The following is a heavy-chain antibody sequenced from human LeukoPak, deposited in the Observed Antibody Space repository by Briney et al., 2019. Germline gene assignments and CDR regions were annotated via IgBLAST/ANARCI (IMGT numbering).Heavy chain of an antibody. CDR1: GGSISSRVYY. V-gene: IGHV4-39*01. D-gene: IGHD6-13*01. Sequence: PSETLSLTCSVSGGSISSRVYYWGWIRQPPGKGLEWIGASHSSRSTYYNPSLQSRVTLSVDMSKNVISLNVTSVTAADTAVYYCARLVSYSSSWNYYYYYYMDVWGKGTTVTVSS. J-gene: IGHJ6*03. CDR2: SHSSRST. CDR3: ARLVSYSSSWNYYYYYYMDV.